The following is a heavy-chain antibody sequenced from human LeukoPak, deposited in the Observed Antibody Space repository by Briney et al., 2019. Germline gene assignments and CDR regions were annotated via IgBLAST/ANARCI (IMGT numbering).Heavy chain of an antibody. Sequence: GGSLRLSCAASGFTVSSNYMSWVRQAPGKGLEWVSVIYSGGSTYYADSVKGRFTISRDNSKNTLYLQMNSLRAEDTAVYYCARGLEDYYDSSGYYPLGGWGQGTLVTVSS. CDR1: GFTVSSNY. D-gene: IGHD3-22*01. CDR2: IYSGGST. V-gene: IGHV3-53*01. CDR3: ARGLEDYYDSSGYYPLGG. J-gene: IGHJ4*02.